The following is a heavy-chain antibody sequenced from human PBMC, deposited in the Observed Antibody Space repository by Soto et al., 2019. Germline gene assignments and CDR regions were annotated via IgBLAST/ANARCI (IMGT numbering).Heavy chain of an antibody. Sequence: ASVKVSCKASGYTFTGSYMHWVRQAPGQGLEWMGWINPNSGGTNYAQKFQGWVTMTRDTSISTAYMELSRLRSDDTAVYYCARAPMPYSSGWYFDDAFDIWGQGTMVTVSS. CDR1: GYTFTGSY. CDR3: ARAPMPYSSGWYFDDAFDI. V-gene: IGHV1-2*04. D-gene: IGHD6-19*01. CDR2: INPNSGGT. J-gene: IGHJ3*02.